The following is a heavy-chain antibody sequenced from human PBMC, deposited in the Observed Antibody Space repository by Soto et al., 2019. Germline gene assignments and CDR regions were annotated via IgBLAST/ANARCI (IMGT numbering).Heavy chain of an antibody. D-gene: IGHD1-26*01. CDR1: GFTVSSSY. J-gene: IGHJ5*02. CDR3: ARGKVGTNHNWLGP. V-gene: IGHV3-66*01. CDR2: IYKSGDT. Sequence: EVQLVESGGGLVQPGGSLRLSCAASGFTVSSSYLYWVRQAPGKGLEWVSSIYKSGDTYYADSVKGRFTISRDNYKSSLFLQMNSLRAEDTAVYYCARGKVGTNHNWLGPWSQGTLVTVSS.